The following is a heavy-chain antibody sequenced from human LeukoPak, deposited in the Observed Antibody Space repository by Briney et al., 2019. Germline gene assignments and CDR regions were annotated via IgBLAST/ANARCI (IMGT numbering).Heavy chain of an antibody. V-gene: IGHV3-21*01. CDR1: GLTFSSYA. CDR2: IRGSGGTT. Sequence: GGSLRLSCAASGLTFSSYAMSWVRQAPGKGLEWVSSIRGSGGTTYYADSLKGRFTISRDNAKRSLYLQMNSLRAEDTAVYYCARDLLDTTMGDAYYYYGMDVWGQGTTVTVSS. J-gene: IGHJ6*02. CDR3: ARDLLDTTMGDAYYYYGMDV. D-gene: IGHD5-18*01.